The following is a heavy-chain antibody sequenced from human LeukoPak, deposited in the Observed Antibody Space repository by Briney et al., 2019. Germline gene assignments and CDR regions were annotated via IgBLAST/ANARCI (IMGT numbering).Heavy chain of an antibody. Sequence: SETLSLTCTVSGGSISSYYWSWIRQPPGKGLEWIGYIYYSGSTNYNPSLKSRVTISVDTSKNQFSLKLSSVTAADTAVYYCARGYGSGATRFFAFDIWGRGTMVTVSS. CDR3: ARGYGSGATRFFAFDI. V-gene: IGHV4-59*01. D-gene: IGHD3-10*01. J-gene: IGHJ3*02. CDR1: GGSISSYY. CDR2: IYYSGST.